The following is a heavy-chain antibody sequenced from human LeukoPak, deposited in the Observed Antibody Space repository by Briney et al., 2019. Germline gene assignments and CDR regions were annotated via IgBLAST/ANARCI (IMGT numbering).Heavy chain of an antibody. Sequence: GGSLRLSCAASGFTFDDYAMHWVRQAPGKGLEWVSLISGDGGSTYYADSVKGRFTISRDNSKNSLYLQMNSLRTEDTALYYCGKLPLGGSGSYPDYWGQGTLVTVSS. V-gene: IGHV3-43*02. D-gene: IGHD1-26*01. CDR2: ISGDGGST. CDR1: GFTFDDYA. J-gene: IGHJ4*02. CDR3: GKLPLGGSGSYPDY.